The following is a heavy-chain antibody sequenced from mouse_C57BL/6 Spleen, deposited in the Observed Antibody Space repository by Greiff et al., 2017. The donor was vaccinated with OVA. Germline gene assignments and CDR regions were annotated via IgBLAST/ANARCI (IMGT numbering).Heavy chain of an antibody. J-gene: IGHJ2*01. Sequence: QVQLQQSGAELVRPGTSVKVSCKASGYAFTNYLIEWVKQRPGQGLEWIGVINPGSGGTNYNEKFKGKATLTADKSSSTAYMQLSSLTSEDSAVYFCARSALAGTSYFDYWGQGTTLTVSS. CDR2: INPGSGGT. CDR3: ARSALAGTSYFDY. CDR1: GYAFTNYL. V-gene: IGHV1-54*01. D-gene: IGHD4-1*01.